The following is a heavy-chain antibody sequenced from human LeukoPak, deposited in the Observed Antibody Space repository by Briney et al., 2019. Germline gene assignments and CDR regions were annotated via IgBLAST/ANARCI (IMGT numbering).Heavy chain of an antibody. CDR2: IDPSDSYT. Sequence: GESLKISCKGSGYSFTSYWISWVRQMPGKGLEWMGRIDPSDSYTNYSPSFQGHVTISADKSISTAYLQWSGLKALDTAMYYCAKNYYDSSGYQNWGQGTLVTVSS. V-gene: IGHV5-10-1*01. D-gene: IGHD3-22*01. J-gene: IGHJ4*02. CDR1: GYSFTSYW. CDR3: AKNYYDSSGYQN.